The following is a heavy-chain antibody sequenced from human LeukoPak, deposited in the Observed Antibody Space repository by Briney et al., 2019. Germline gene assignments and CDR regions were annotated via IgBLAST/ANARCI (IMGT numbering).Heavy chain of an antibody. J-gene: IGHJ4*02. Sequence: GGSLRLSCAASGFTFSGYGMHWVRQAPGTGLEWVAFIRLDGSDEYYGDSVKGRFTISRDNSKNTLYLQMNSLRPEDTAVYYCARDHSQNFDYWGQGTLVTVSS. CDR2: IRLDGSDE. CDR3: ARDHSQNFDY. CDR1: GFTFSGYG. V-gene: IGHV3-30*02. D-gene: IGHD5-18*01.